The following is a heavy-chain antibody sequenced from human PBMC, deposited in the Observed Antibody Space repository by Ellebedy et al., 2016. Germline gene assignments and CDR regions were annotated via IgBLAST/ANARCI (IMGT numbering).Heavy chain of an antibody. CDR3: ARARYSSRYISPGRYYYYYMDV. D-gene: IGHD6-13*01. V-gene: IGHV3-23*01. J-gene: IGHJ6*03. CDR2: ISGSGGST. Sequence: GESLKISXAASGFTFSSYAMSWVRQAPGKGLEWVSAISGSGGSTYYADSVKGRFTISRDNSKNTLYLQMNSLRAEDTAVYYCARARYSSRYISPGRYYYYYMDVWGKGTTVTVSS. CDR1: GFTFSSYA.